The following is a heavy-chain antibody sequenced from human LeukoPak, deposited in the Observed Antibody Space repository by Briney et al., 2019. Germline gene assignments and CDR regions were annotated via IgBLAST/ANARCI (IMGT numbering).Heavy chain of an antibody. CDR2: IWYDGSNK. CDR3: ARDRMEQWLVRPLDY. Sequence: GGSLRLSCAASGFTFSSYGMNWVRQAPGKGLEWVAVIWYDGSNKYYADSVKGRFTISRDNSKNTLYLQMNSLRAEDTAVYYCARDRMEQWLVRPLDYWGQGTLVTVSS. J-gene: IGHJ4*02. CDR1: GFTFSSYG. V-gene: IGHV3-33*01. D-gene: IGHD6-19*01.